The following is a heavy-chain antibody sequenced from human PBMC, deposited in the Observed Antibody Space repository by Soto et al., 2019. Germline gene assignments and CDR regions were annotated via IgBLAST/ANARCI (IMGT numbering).Heavy chain of an antibody. D-gene: IGHD2-21*01. CDR2: IHYSGST. V-gene: IGHV4-61*01. J-gene: IGHJ4*02. CDR3: TRGGDAYKNGH. CDR1: GGSVSIDTYY. Sequence: SETLSLTCTVPGGSVSIDTYYWSWIRQPPGKGLEWIGFIHYSGSTNYNPSLKSRVTMSVDTSKNQFSLKLTSVNAADTAVYYCTRGGDAYKNGHWGQGTLVTVSS.